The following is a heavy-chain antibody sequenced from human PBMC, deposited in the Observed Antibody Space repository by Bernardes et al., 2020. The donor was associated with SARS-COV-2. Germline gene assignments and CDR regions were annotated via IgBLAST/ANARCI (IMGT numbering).Heavy chain of an antibody. Sequence: SETLSLTCTVSGASITSYYWSWIRQTPGKGLEWIGYIYYSDITNYNPSLKSRATISLDTSKNQSSLSLTSVTAADTALYYCARHVVRGVIDGMDVWGQGTTVIVSS. V-gene: IGHV4-59*08. CDR1: GASITSYY. CDR2: IYYSDIT. CDR3: ARHVVRGVIDGMDV. J-gene: IGHJ6*02. D-gene: IGHD3-10*01.